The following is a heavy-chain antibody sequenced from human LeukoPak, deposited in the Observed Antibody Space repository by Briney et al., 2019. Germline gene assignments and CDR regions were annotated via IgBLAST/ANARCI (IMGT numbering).Heavy chain of an antibody. CDR2: ISGSGGST. CDR1: GFTFSSYA. V-gene: IGHV3-23*01. D-gene: IGHD1-26*01. CDR3: ATGTGGSYTWGTYYFDY. J-gene: IGHJ4*02. Sequence: GGSLRLSCAASGFTFSSYAMSWVRQAPGKGLEWVSAISGSGGSTYYADSVKGRFTISRDNSKSTLYLQMSSLRAEDTAVYYCATGTGGSYTWGTYYFDYWGQGALVTVSS.